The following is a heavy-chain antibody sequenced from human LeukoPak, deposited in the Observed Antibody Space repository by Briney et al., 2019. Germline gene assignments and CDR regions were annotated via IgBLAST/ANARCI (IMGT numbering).Heavy chain of an antibody. CDR1: GGSFSGYY. CDR2: INHSGST. Sequence: SETLSLTCAVYGGSFSGYYWSWIRQPPGKGLEWIGEINHSGSTNYNPSLKSRVTISVDTSKNQFSLKLSSVTAADTAVYYCARAYSSSVCFQHWGQGTLVTVSS. CDR3: ARAYSSSVCFQH. V-gene: IGHV4-34*01. J-gene: IGHJ1*01. D-gene: IGHD6-13*01.